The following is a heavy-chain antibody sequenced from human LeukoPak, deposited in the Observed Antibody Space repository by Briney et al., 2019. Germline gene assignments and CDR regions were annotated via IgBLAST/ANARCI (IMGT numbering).Heavy chain of an antibody. CDR3: ARVGIAARPDDAFDI. D-gene: IGHD6-6*01. Sequence: SQTLSLTCTVSGGSISSGGYYWSWIRQPPGKGLEWIGYIYHSGSTYYNPSLKSRVTISVDRSKNQFSLKLSSVTAADTAVYYCARVGIAARPDDAFDIWGQGTMVTVSS. CDR2: IYHSGST. J-gene: IGHJ3*02. V-gene: IGHV4-30-2*01. CDR1: GGSISSGGYY.